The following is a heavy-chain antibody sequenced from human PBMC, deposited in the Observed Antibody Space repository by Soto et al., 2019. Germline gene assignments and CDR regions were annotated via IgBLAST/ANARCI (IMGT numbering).Heavy chain of an antibody. CDR2: ISSSSSYI. CDR1: GFTFSSYS. J-gene: IGHJ4*02. V-gene: IGHV3-21*01. Sequence: AGSLRLSCAASGFTFSSYSMNWVRQAPGKGLEWVSSISSSSSYIYYADSVKGRFTISRDNAKNSLYLQMNSLRAEDTAVYYCAREYSGYGDYVYDYWGQGTLVTVSS. CDR3: AREYSGYGDYVYDY. D-gene: IGHD4-17*01.